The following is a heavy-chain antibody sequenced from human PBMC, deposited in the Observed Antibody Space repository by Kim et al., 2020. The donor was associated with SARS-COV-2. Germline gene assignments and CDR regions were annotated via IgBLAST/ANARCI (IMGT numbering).Heavy chain of an antibody. CDR1: GFTFSSYW. V-gene: IGHV3-7*01. Sequence: GGSLRLSCTASGFTFSSYWMSWVRQAPGTGLEWVANIKQDGSENYYVDSVKGRFTISRDNAKNSLYLQMNSLRAEDTAVYYCVVTVTRTLKYYFDYWGQGTLVIVSS. J-gene: IGHJ4*02. CDR2: IKQDGSEN. D-gene: IGHD4-17*01. CDR3: VVTVTRTLKYYFDY.